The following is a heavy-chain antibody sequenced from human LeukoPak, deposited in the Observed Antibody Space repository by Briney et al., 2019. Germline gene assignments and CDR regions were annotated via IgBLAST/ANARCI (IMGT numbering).Heavy chain of an antibody. D-gene: IGHD3-16*01. CDR2: ISHSGATV. V-gene: IGHV3-11*01. Sequence: GGSLRLSCRASGFSFSDYYMNWFRQTPEKGLEWLSYISHSGATVQYADSVRGRFTVSRDNDKNSLYLQMNSLRVEDAAVYYCARDGAYDDASVYRADSWGQGTLVTVSS. CDR1: GFSFSDYY. CDR3: ARDGAYDDASVYRADS. J-gene: IGHJ4*02.